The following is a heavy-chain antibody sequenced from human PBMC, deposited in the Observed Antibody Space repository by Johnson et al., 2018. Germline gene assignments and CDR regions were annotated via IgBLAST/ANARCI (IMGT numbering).Heavy chain of an antibody. Sequence: VQLVQSGGGLVQXGGSLRLSCAASGFTFSSYSMNWVRQAPGKGLEWVSYISSSSSTIYYADSVKGRFTISRENAKNSLYLQMNSLRDEDTAVYYCERDESWSPIHYFDYWGQGTLVTVSS. J-gene: IGHJ4*02. CDR3: ERDESWSPIHYFDY. CDR1: GFTFSSYS. D-gene: IGHD3-3*01. CDR2: ISSSSSTI. V-gene: IGHV3-48*02.